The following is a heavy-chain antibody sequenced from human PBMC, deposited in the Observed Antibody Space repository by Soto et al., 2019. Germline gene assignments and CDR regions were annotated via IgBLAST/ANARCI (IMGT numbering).Heavy chain of an antibody. CDR3: ARVPSP. CDR2: IYHSGST. Sequence: SETLSLTCAVSGGSFSSGGYSWGWIRQPPGKGLEWIGYIYHSGSTYYNPSLKSRVTISVDRSKNQFSLKLSSVTAADTAVYYCARVPSPWGQGTLVTVSS. J-gene: IGHJ5*02. CDR1: GGSFSSGGYS. V-gene: IGHV4-30-2*01.